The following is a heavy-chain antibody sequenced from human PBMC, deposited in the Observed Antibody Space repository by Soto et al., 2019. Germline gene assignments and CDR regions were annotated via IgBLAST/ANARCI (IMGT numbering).Heavy chain of an antibody. CDR1: GFSLNTSGVG. Sequence: QITLKESGPTLVKPTQTLTLTCTFSGFSLNTSGVGVGWIRQPPGKALEWLALIYWDDDKRYSPALKTRLTITKDSSNSQVVLTMTNMDPADPATYYSAHGPRSAEYFPHWGQGTLVTVSS. D-gene: IGHD1-26*01. CDR2: IYWDDDK. CDR3: AHGPRSAEYFPH. V-gene: IGHV2-5*02. J-gene: IGHJ1*01.